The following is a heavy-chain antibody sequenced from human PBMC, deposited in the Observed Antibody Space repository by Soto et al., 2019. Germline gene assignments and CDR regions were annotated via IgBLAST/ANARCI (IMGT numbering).Heavy chain of an antibody. CDR2: ISAYNGNT. V-gene: IGHV1-18*01. J-gene: IGHJ3*02. CDR3: ARDRIQLWLRPAFEI. Sequence: ASVKVSCKASGYTFTSYGISWVRQAPGQGLEWMGWISAYNGNTNYAQKLQGRVTMTTDTSTSTAYMELRSLRSDDTAVYYCARDRIQLWLRPAFEIWGQGTMVTVSS. CDR1: GYTFTSYG. D-gene: IGHD5-18*01.